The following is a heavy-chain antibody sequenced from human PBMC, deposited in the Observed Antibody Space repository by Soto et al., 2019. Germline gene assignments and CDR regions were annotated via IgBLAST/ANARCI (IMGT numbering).Heavy chain of an antibody. CDR1: GGSISSGGYS. CDR3: ARYSSSWSKYVQH. Sequence: SETLSLTCAVSGGSISSGGYSWSWIRQPPGKGLEWIRYIYHSGSTYYNPSLKSRVTISVDRSKNQFSLKLSSVTAADTAVYYCARYSSSWSKYVQHWGRGTLVTVSS. J-gene: IGHJ1*01. V-gene: IGHV4-30-2*01. CDR2: IYHSGST. D-gene: IGHD6-13*01.